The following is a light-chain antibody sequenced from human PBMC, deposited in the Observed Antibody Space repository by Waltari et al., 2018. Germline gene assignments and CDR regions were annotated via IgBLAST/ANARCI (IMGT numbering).Light chain of an antibody. Sequence: QSALTQPASVSGSPGQSITISCTGSSTDLGSSTLVSWYPHHPDKPPKPHIYEGPERPSGISHRFSGSKAGNTASLTISTLPAEDEADYYCFSYADGRSLVFGGGTKLTVL. V-gene: IGLV2-23*01. CDR1: STDLGSSTL. J-gene: IGLJ2*01. CDR3: FSYADGRSLV. CDR2: EGP.